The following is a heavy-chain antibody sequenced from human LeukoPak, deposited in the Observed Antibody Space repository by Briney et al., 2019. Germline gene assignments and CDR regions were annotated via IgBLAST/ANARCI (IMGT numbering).Heavy chain of an antibody. D-gene: IGHD2-21*01. J-gene: IGHJ6*03. CDR3: ARASIPVYYYYMDV. Sequence: GASVTVSCTASGYSFTGHYMHWVRQAPGQGLEWMGWINPNSGGTNYAQKFQGRVTITRDTSIGTAYMELSRLRSDDTAVYYCARASIPVYYYYMDVWGKGTTVTVSS. V-gene: IGHV1-2*02. CDR2: INPNSGGT. CDR1: GYSFTGHY.